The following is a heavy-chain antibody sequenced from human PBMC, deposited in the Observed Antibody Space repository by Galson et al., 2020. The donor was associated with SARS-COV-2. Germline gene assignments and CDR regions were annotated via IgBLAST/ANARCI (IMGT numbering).Heavy chain of an antibody. J-gene: IGHJ4*02. CDR1: GYTFNDYY. D-gene: IGHD5-12*01. Sequence: ASVKVSCKTSGYTFNDYYMHWLRQAPGKGFEWMGWIDPNKGATNYAQKFQGRVTLTRDKSISTFYMELSSLKSDDTALYFCARGPSSGSVDCWGQGTLATVSP. V-gene: IGHV1-2*02. CDR2: IDPNKGAT. CDR3: ARGPSSGSVDC.